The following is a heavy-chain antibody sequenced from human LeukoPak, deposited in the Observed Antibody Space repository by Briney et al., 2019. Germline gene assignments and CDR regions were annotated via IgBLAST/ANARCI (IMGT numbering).Heavy chain of an antibody. CDR3: ARNLPVGSTPIYYFDS. CDR1: GGSISSTSYY. D-gene: IGHD1-26*01. J-gene: IGHJ4*02. CDR2: VSYSGST. Sequence: SETLSLTCDVSGGSISSTSYYWGYIRQPPGKGLEWIGSVSYSGSTYYNPSLKSRVTISVDTSKNQFSLSLSSVTAADTAVYYCARNLPVGSTPIYYFDSWGQGTLVTVSS. V-gene: IGHV4-39*01.